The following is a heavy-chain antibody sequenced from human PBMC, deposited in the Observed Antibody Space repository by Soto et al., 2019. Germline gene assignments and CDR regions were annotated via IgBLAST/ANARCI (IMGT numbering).Heavy chain of an antibody. CDR1: GGSISSSNW. Sequence: QVQLQESGPGLVKPSGTLSLTCAVSGGSISSSNWWSWVRQPPGKGLEWIGEIYHSGSTNYNPSLKSRVTISVDKSKNQFSLKLSSVTAADTAVYYCARDTAKYYDYVWAKGRWFDPWGQGTLVTVSS. V-gene: IGHV4-4*02. D-gene: IGHD3-16*01. CDR2: IYHSGST. J-gene: IGHJ5*02. CDR3: ARDTAKYYDYVWAKGRWFDP.